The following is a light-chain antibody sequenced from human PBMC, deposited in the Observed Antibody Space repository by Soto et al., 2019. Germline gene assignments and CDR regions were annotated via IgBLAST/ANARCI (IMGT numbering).Light chain of an antibody. J-gene: IGKJ4*01. Sequence: EIVLTQSPATLSLSPGDRAILSCRASQSISSALAWYQQKPGQAPRLLIYDASDRATGIPARFSGSRSGTDFTLTISSLEPEDFAVYYCQQRSDLLTFGGGTRVEIK. V-gene: IGKV3-11*01. CDR1: QSISSA. CDR2: DAS. CDR3: QQRSDLLT.